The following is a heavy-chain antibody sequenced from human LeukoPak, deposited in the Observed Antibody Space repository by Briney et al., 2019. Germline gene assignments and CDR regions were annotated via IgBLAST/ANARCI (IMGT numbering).Heavy chain of an antibody. V-gene: IGHV3-23*01. J-gene: IGHJ5*02. CDR3: ARVFENA. CDR2: ISGSGGST. CDR1: GFTFSSYA. Sequence: GGSLRLSCAASGFTFSSYAMSWVRQAPGKGLEWVSAISGSGGSTYYADSVKGRFTISRDNAQNSLYLQMNSLRVEDTAVYYCARVFENAWGQGTLVTVTS. D-gene: IGHD3-9*01.